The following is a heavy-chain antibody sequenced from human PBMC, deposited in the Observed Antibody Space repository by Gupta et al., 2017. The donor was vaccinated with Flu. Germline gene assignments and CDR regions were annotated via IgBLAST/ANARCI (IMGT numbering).Heavy chain of an antibody. CDR3: VRYLNWAFVL. D-gene: IGHD2-2*01. CDR2: IGSGGNT. V-gene: IGHV3-69-1*01. J-gene: IGHJ4*02. CDR1: GFTFSESH. Sequence: EVQLVESGGVLVQPGGSLRLSCVMFGFTFSESHMNWIRQAPGKGLEWISFIGSGGNTDYADSVRGRFTISRDNARDSVFLQMNSLRDEDTALYYCVRYLNWAFVLWGQGTLVTVSS.